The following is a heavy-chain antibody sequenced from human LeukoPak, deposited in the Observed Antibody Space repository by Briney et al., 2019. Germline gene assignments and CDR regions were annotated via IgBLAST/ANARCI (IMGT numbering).Heavy chain of an antibody. Sequence: GRSLRLSCAASGFTFSSYGMHWVRQAPGKGLEWVAVIWYDGSNKYYADSVKGRFTISRDNSKNTLYLQMNSLRAEDTAVYYCARDVGTVRGVIRGYFDYWGQGTLVTVSS. J-gene: IGHJ4*02. CDR2: IWYDGSNK. CDR1: GFTFSSYG. V-gene: IGHV3-33*01. CDR3: ARDVGTVRGVIRGYFDY. D-gene: IGHD3-10*01.